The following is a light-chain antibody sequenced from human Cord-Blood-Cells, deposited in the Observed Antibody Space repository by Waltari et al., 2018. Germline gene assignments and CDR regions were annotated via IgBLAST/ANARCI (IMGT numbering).Light chain of an antibody. V-gene: IGKV4-1*01. Sequence: DIVMTQSTDSLAVSLGERATINCKSSQSVLYSSNNKNYLAWYQQKPGQPPKLLIYWASTRESGVPDRFSGSGSGTDFTLTISSLQAEDVAVYYCQQYYSTPRTFGQGNKVEIK. J-gene: IGKJ1*01. CDR1: QSVLYSSNNKNY. CDR2: WAS. CDR3: QQYYSTPRT.